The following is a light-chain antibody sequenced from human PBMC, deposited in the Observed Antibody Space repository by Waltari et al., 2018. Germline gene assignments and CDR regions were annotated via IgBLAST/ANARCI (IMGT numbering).Light chain of an antibody. J-gene: IGKJ5*01. Sequence: EVVMTQSPATLSVSPGESATLSCRASQTVATNLAWYQQRPGQAPRLLIFDASTRAPSVPAKFSGSGSGTEFTLTIRSLQSEDSAIYYCQQYNRWPPITFGQGTRLEI. CDR2: DAS. CDR3: QQYNRWPPIT. V-gene: IGKV3-15*01. CDR1: QTVATN.